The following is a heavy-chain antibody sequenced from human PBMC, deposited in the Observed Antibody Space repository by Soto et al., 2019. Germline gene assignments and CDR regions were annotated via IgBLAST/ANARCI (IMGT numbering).Heavy chain of an antibody. D-gene: IGHD7-27*01. V-gene: IGHV4-30-4*01. J-gene: IGHJ4*02. CDR3: ARGPSGDKVDY. Sequence: SETLSLTCTVSGGSISYYFWSWIRQSPGRGLEWIGHIYDGGSTYSNPSLRSRVSMSVDTSKTQFSLDLSSVTAADTAVYYCARGPSGDKVDYWGQGALVTVSS. CDR2: IYDGGST. CDR1: GGSISYYF.